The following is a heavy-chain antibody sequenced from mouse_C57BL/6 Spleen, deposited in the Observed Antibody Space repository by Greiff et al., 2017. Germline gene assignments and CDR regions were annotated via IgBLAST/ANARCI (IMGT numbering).Heavy chain of an antibody. Sequence: QVQLQQPGAELVKPGASVKLSCKASGYTFTSYWMQWVKQRPGQGLEWIGEIDPSDSYTNYNQKFKGKATLTVDTSSSTAYMQLISLTSEDSAVYYCARGVLSFDVWGTGTTVTVSS. CDR1: GYTFTSYW. D-gene: IGHD1-1*01. CDR2: IDPSDSYT. V-gene: IGHV1-50*01. CDR3: ARGVLSFDV. J-gene: IGHJ1*03.